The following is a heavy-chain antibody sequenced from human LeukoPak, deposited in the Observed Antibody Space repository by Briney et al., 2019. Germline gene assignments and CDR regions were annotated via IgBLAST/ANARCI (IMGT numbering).Heavy chain of an antibody. Sequence: PSETLSLTCTVSGGSISSYYWSWIRQPAGKGLEWIGRIYTSGSTNYNPSLKSRVTMSVDTSKNQFSLKLSSVTAADTAVYYCARVNDGGNFFKAAFDIWGQGTMVTVSS. CDR3: ARVNDGGNFFKAAFDI. V-gene: IGHV4-4*07. CDR1: GGSISSYY. D-gene: IGHD4-23*01. CDR2: IYTSGST. J-gene: IGHJ3*02.